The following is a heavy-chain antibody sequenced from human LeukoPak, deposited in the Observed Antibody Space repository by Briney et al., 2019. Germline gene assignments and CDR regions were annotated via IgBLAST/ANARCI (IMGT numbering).Heavy chain of an antibody. V-gene: IGHV3-23*01. CDR3: AKFPDYGGNSPPGY. CDR2: ISGSGGST. D-gene: IGHD4-23*01. CDR1: GFTFSSYA. J-gene: IGHJ4*02. Sequence: GGSLRLSCAASGFTFSSYAMSWVRQAPGKGLEWVSAISGSGGSTHYADSVKGRFTISRDNSKNTLYLQMNSLRAEDTAVYCCAKFPDYGGNSPPGYWGQGTLVTVSS.